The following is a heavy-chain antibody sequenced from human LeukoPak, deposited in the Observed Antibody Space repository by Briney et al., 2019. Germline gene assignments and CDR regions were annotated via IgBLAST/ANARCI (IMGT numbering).Heavy chain of an antibody. V-gene: IGHV6-1*01. CDR3: ARGGYILHY. D-gene: IGHD5-12*01. CDR2: TYYRSKWYN. J-gene: IGHJ4*02. Sequence: SQTLSLTCAISGDSVSSNSVAWVWQGQSPSRGLEWLGKTYYRSKWYNDYAVSVKSRITINPDTSKNKFSLQLNSVTPEDTAVYYCARGGYILHYWGQGTLVTVSS. CDR1: GDSVSSNSVA.